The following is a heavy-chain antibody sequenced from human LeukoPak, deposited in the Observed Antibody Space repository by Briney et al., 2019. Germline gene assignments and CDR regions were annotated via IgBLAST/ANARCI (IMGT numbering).Heavy chain of an antibody. CDR1: GGSINSYY. Sequence: SETLSLTCTVSGGSINSYYWGWIRQPPGKGLEWIGSIYYSGSTYYNPSLKSRVTISVDTSKNQFSLKLSSVTAADTAVYYCARHSPTVEMATIFTLFDYWGQGTLVTVSS. V-gene: IGHV4-39*01. D-gene: IGHD5-24*01. CDR2: IYYSGST. CDR3: ARHSPTVEMATIFTLFDY. J-gene: IGHJ4*02.